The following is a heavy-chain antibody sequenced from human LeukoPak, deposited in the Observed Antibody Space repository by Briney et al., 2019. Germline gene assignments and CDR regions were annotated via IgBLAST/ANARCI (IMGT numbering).Heavy chain of an antibody. CDR3: ARGSGVGDY. J-gene: IGHJ4*02. CDR1: GFTSNSYW. D-gene: IGHD7-27*01. Sequence: GGSLRLSCAASGFTSNSYWMHWVRQAPGKGLLWVSRINGDGSSTNYADSVKGRFTISRDNAKNTLYLQMNSLRAEDTAVYYCARGSGVGDYWGQGTLVTVSS. CDR2: INGDGSST. V-gene: IGHV3-74*01.